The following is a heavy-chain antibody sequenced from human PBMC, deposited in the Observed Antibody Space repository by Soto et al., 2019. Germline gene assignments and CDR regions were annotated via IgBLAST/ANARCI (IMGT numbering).Heavy chain of an antibody. V-gene: IGHV1-18*01. J-gene: IGHJ3*02. Sequence: GAAVKVSCKASGYTFTSYGISWVRQAPGQGLEWMGWISAYNGNTNYAQKLQGRVTMTTDTSTSTAYMELRSLRSEDTAVYYCARASSGYGFDAFDMWGQGTMVTVSS. CDR1: GYTFTSYG. D-gene: IGHD5-12*01. CDR2: ISAYNGNT. CDR3: ARASSGYGFDAFDM.